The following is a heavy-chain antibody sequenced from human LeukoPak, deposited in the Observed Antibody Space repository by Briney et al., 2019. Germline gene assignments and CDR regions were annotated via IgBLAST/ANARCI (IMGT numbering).Heavy chain of an antibody. CDR1: GGSISSYY. CDR2: IYTSGST. D-gene: IGHD3-3*01. J-gene: IGHJ4*02. CDR3: ARDRQGFWSGYYDY. Sequence: SSETLSLTRTVSGGSISSYYWSWIRQPAGKGLEWIGRIYTSGSTNYNPSLKSRVTMSVDTSKNQFSLKLSSVTAADTAVYYCARDRQGFWSGYYDYWGQGTLVTVSS. V-gene: IGHV4-4*07.